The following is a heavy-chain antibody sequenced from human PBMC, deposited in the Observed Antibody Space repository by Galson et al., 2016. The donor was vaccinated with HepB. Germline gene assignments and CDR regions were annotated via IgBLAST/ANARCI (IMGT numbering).Heavy chain of an antibody. CDR3: TRHGRLAVPALGVHYFDS. Sequence: QSGAEVKKSGESLKISCRGFGYTFHNYWIGWVRQVPGKGLEWMGIIYPGDSDTRYSPSFQGQVTISADKSINTAYLQWSSLTASDTAMYYCTRHGRLAVPALGVHYFDSWGQGTLVTVSA. D-gene: IGHD2-2*01. CDR1: GYTFHNYW. J-gene: IGHJ4*02. V-gene: IGHV5-51*01. CDR2: IYPGDSDT.